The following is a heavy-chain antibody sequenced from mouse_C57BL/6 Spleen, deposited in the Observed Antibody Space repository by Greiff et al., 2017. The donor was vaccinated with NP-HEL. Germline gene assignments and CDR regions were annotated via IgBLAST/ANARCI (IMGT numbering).Heavy chain of an antibody. J-gene: IGHJ2*01. CDR3: TSHSYYYGSSQRDFYFDY. V-gene: IGHV1-15*01. CDR2: IDPETGGT. CDR1: GYTFTDYE. D-gene: IGHD1-1*01. Sequence: VQLQQSGAELVRPGASVTLSCKASGYTFTDYEMHWVKQTPVHGLEWIGAIDPETGGTAYNQKFKGKAILTADKSSSTAYMELRSQTSEDSAVNYCTSHSYYYGSSQRDFYFDYWGQGTTLTVSS.